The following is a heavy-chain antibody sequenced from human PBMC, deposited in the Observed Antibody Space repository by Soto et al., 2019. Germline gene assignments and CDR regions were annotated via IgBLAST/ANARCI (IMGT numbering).Heavy chain of an antibody. CDR1: GGIFSSNA. CDR3: ATGGRGYSFGRGVPRYYFEY. V-gene: IGHV1-69*01. CDR2: IIPIFGTV. Sequence: QVQLVQSGAEVKKPGSSVRVSCKASGGIFSSNAISWVRQAPGQGLEWMGGIIPIFGTVNYAQKLQGRVTITADESTSTAYMELSSLRSEDTAVYYCATGGRGYSFGRGVPRYYFEYWGQGTQVTVSS. J-gene: IGHJ4*02. D-gene: IGHD5-18*01.